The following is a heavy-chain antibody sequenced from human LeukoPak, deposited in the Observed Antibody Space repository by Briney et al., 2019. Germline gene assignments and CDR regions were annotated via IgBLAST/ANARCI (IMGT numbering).Heavy chain of an antibody. CDR1: GFTFSNYW. V-gene: IGHV3-7*05. Sequence: GGSLRLSCAASGFTFSNYWMNWVRQAPGKGLEWVANIRQDGSEKYYVDSVKGRFTISRDNAKNSLYLQMNSLRAEDTAVYYCATYTTMGSIFFDYWGQGTLVTVSS. CDR2: IRQDGSEK. CDR3: ATYTTMGSIFFDY. D-gene: IGHD1-14*01. J-gene: IGHJ4*02.